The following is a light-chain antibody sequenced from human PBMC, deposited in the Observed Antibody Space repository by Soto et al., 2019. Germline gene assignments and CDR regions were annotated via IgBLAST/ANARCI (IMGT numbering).Light chain of an antibody. V-gene: IGKV3-15*01. CDR1: QGVSRK. J-gene: IGKJ2*01. CDR3: QQYYNWPQYT. Sequence: DIVMTQSPATLSVAPGERVTFSCRASQGVSRKLAWYQHKPGQAPRLLIAGASTGATGIPARFSGSGSGAEFTLTISSLQSEDFAIYYCQQYYNWPQYTFGQGTKVDIK. CDR2: GAS.